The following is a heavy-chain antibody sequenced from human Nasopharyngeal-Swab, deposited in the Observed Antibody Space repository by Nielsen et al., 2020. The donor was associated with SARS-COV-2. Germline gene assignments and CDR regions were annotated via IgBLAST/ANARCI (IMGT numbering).Heavy chain of an antibody. V-gene: IGHV4-39*01. CDR2: IYFSGST. CDR3: ASLYYYDSSGLGY. Sequence: AWVGSIYFSGSTYYNPSLKSRVTISVDTSKNQFSLKLSSVTAADTAVYYCASLYYYDSSGLGYWGQGTLVTVSS. J-gene: IGHJ4*02. D-gene: IGHD3-22*01.